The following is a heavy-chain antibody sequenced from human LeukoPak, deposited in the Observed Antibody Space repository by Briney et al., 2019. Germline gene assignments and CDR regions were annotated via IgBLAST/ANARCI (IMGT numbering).Heavy chain of an antibody. D-gene: IGHD3-10*01. CDR3: ATVQVSWFGELLFDY. CDR2: FDPEDGET. V-gene: IGHV1-24*01. Sequence: ASVTVSCTVSGYTLTELSMHWVRQAPGKGLEWMGGFDPEDGETIYAQKFQGRVTMTEDTSTDTAYMELSSLRSEDTAVYYCATVQVSWFGELLFDYWGQGTLVTVSS. CDR1: GYTLTELS. J-gene: IGHJ4*02.